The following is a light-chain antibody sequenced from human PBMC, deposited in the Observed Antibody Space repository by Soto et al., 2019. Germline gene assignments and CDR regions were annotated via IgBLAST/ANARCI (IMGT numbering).Light chain of an antibody. CDR2: EVN. Sequence: QSALTQPPSASGSPGQSVAISCTGASSDVGGYNYVSWYQQHPGKAPKLMIYEVNKRPSGVPDRFSGSKSGNTAPLTVSGPEAEDEADYYCSSYAGSSKLFGNGTKVTV. CDR3: SSYAGSSKL. V-gene: IGLV2-8*01. J-gene: IGLJ1*01. CDR1: SSDVGGYNY.